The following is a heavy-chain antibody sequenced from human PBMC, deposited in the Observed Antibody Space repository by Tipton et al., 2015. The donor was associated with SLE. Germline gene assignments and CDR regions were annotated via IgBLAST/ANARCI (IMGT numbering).Heavy chain of an antibody. CDR2: IYYSGST. D-gene: IGHD1-7*01. V-gene: IGHV4-59*08. CDR1: GGSFSSYY. CDR3: ARQEELWGGSDPYYNMDV. J-gene: IGHJ6*02. Sequence: TLSLTCTVSGGSFSSYYWSWIRQPPGKGLEYIGYIYYSGSTNYNPSLKSRVTISVDTSKNQFSLKLSSVTAADTAIYYCARQEELWGGSDPYYNMDVWGQGTTVTVSS.